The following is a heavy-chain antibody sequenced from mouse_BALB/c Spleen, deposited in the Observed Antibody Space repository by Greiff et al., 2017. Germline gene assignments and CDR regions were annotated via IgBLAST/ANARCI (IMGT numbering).Heavy chain of an antibody. CDR2: ISSGGST. V-gene: IGHV5-6-5*01. J-gene: IGHJ3*01. CDR3: ARGGDYAAY. CDR1: GFTFSSYA. D-gene: IGHD2-4*01. Sequence: EVKLMESGGGLVKPGGSLKLSCAASGFTFSSYAMSWVRQTPEKRLEWVASISSGGSTYYPDSVKGRFTISRDNARNILYLQMSSLRSEDTAMYYCARGGDYAAYWGQGTLVTVSA.